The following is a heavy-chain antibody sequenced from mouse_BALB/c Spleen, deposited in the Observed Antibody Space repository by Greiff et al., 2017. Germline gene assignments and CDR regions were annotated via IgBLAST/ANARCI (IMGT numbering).Heavy chain of an antibody. CDR2: INPSSGYT. V-gene: IGHV1-4*01. J-gene: IGHJ4*01. Sequence: VKLLESGAELARPGASVKMSCKASGYTFTSYTMHWVKQRPGQGLEWIGYINPSSGYTNYNQKFKDKATLTADKSSSTAYMQLSSLTSEDSAVYYCARFRYLGAMDYWGQGTSVTVSS. CDR3: ARFRYLGAMDY. D-gene: IGHD1-2*01. CDR1: GYTFTSYT.